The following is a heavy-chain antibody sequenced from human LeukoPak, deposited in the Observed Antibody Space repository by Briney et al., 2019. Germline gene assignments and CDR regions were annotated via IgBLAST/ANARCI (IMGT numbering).Heavy chain of an antibody. V-gene: IGHV4-39*01. J-gene: IGHJ4*02. CDR3: ARTKSYPSFDY. CDR1: GGSISSSSYH. D-gene: IGHD2-21*01. CDR2: IYYSGST. Sequence: PSEPLSLTCNVSGGSISSSSYHWGWIRQPPGEGLEWIGNIYYSGSTYYNPSLKSRVTISVDTSKNQFSLKLSFVTAADTAVYYCARTKSYPSFDYWGQGTLVTVSS.